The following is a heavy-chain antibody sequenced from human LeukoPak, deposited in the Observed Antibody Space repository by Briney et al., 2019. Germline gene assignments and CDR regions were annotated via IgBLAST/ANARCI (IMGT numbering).Heavy chain of an antibody. CDR1: GFTFSNYG. V-gene: IGHV3-33*01. J-gene: IGHJ4*02. Sequence: GGSLRLSCAASGFTFSNYGFHWVRQAPGKGLEWVAVIWYDGSHHYYADSVKGRFTISRDNSKSTLYIQMDSLTAEDTAVYYCARDPDFYGDSFFDFWGQGTLVTVS. CDR2: IWYDGSHH. CDR3: ARDPDFYGDSFFDF. D-gene: IGHD4-17*01.